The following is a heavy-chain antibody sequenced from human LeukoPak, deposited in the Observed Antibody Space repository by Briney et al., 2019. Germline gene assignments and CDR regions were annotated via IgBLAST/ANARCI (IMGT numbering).Heavy chain of an antibody. CDR2: FDPEDGET. Sequence: ASVKVSCKVSGYTLTELSMHWVRQAPGKGLEWMGGFDPEDGETIYAQKFQGGVTMTEDTSTDTAYMELSSLRSEDTAVYYCATGDWRVAALDYWGQGTLVTVSS. V-gene: IGHV1-24*01. J-gene: IGHJ4*02. D-gene: IGHD3/OR15-3a*01. CDR1: GYTLTELS. CDR3: ATGDWRVAALDY.